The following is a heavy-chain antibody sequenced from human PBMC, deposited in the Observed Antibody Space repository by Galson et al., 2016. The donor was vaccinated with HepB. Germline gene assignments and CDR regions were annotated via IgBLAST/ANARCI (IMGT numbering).Heavy chain of an antibody. CDR3: ARGWGTADY. V-gene: IGHV3-49*03. CDR1: GSTFGDYA. Sequence: SLRLSCACSGSTFGDYAMSWFRQAPGKGLEWVSFFRSRVYDGETDYAASVKGRFTISRDDSKNIAYLQMDSLKTEDTAMYYCARGWGTADYWGQGVLVTVSS. J-gene: IGHJ4*02. D-gene: IGHD3-16*01. CDR2: FRSRVYDGET.